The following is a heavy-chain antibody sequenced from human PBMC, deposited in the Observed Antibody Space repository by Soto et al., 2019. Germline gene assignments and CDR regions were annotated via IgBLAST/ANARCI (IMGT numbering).Heavy chain of an antibody. V-gene: IGHV4-59*01. D-gene: IGHD3-10*01. CDR1: GGSIRSYY. J-gene: IGHJ3*02. CDR3: ARRVTMVRGVIMIDVFDI. Sequence: SETLSLTCSVSGGSIRSYYWSWIRQPPGKGLEWIGYIYDSGSTNYNPALKSRVTISVDTSKKQFSLKMSSVTAVDTAVYYCARRVTMVRGVIMIDVFDIWGHGTMVTVSS. CDR2: IYDSGST.